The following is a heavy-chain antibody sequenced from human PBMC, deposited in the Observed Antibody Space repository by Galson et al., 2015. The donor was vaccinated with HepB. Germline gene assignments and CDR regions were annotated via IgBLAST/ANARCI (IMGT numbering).Heavy chain of an antibody. CDR1: GDTLTKLS. J-gene: IGHJ6*02. D-gene: IGHD3-3*01. Sequence: SVKVSCKVSGDTLTKLSIYWVRQAPGKGLQWMARFDPEDGEIYAQKFQGRVTMTEDTPTDTAYMELSSLRSEDTAVYYCATVAHSTIFGVVIAPVASPDYGMDVWGQGTTVTVS. V-gene: IGHV1-24*01. CDR3: ATVAHSTIFGVVIAPVASPDYGMDV. CDR2: FDPEDGEI.